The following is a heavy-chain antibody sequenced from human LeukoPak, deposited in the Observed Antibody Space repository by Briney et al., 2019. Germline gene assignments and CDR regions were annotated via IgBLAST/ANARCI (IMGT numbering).Heavy chain of an antibody. Sequence: ASVKVSCKASGYTFTGHYMHWVRQAPGQGLEWMGWINGDSGGTNLAQKSQGRVTMTRDTSSSTAYLEFNRLRSDDTAVYYCAKGSGYTNSWYWFDPWGQGTLVTVSS. V-gene: IGHV1-2*02. J-gene: IGHJ5*02. CDR3: AKGSGYTNSWYWFDP. CDR1: GYTFTGHY. CDR2: INGDSGGT. D-gene: IGHD6-19*01.